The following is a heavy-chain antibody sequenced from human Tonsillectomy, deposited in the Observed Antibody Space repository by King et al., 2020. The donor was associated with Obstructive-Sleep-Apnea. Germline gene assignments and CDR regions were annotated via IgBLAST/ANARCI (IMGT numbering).Heavy chain of an antibody. CDR2: ISHDGSNE. V-gene: IGHV3-30*04. J-gene: IGHJ4*02. D-gene: IGHD2-15*01. Sequence: VQLVQSGGGVVRPGRSLRLSCAASGFTFSSFSFHWVRQAPGKGLEWVAVISHDGSNEYFADSVKGRFTISRDNSKNTVHLQINSLRPEDTGVYYCARGFCSGGHCVSGGDYWGQGTLVTVSS. CDR3: ARGFCSGGHCVSGGDY. CDR1: GFTFSSFS.